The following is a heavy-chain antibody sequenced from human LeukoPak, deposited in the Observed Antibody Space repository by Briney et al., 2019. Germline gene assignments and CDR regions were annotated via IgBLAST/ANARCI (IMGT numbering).Heavy chain of an antibody. J-gene: IGHJ4*02. Sequence: GGSLRLACTGAGFTFATYTFNWVRQAPGKGLEWVASIGATQTYIYYADSVKGRFTVSRDNAEKSVYLQMNSLRAEDTAVYYCAKDTTGYCSSTSCYTPFDYWGQGTLVTVSS. V-gene: IGHV3-21*04. CDR2: IGATQTYI. D-gene: IGHD2-2*02. CDR3: AKDTTGYCSSTSCYTPFDY. CDR1: GFTFATYT.